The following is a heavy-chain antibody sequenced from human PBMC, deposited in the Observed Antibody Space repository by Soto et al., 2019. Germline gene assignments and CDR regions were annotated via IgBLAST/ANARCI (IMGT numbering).Heavy chain of an antibody. V-gene: IGHV3-23*04. D-gene: IGHD2-15*01. CDR2: ISGSGTT. Sequence: VQLVESGGGLVQPGGSLRLSCETTGFSFSGFAMTWVRQVPGKGLQWVSSISGSGTTSYAESVKGRFTISRDNSMNTLHLEMNSLGAEDTALYYCAKAPYFSSPRYYFDFWGQGTLVAVSS. J-gene: IGHJ4*02. CDR3: AKAPYFSSPRYYFDF. CDR1: GFSFSGFA.